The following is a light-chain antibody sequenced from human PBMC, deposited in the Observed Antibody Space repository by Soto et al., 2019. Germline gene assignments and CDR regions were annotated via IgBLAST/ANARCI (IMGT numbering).Light chain of an antibody. CDR3: QQYNSYPLFT. J-gene: IGKJ3*01. CDR2: AAS. V-gene: IGKV1-16*02. Sequence: DLQMTQSPSSLSASVGDRVTVTCRASPAISNYLAWFQQKPGLAPKSLIYAASGLQSGVPSKFSGSASGTDLTLATSSLQPEDFATYYCQQYNSYPLFTFGPGTKVDIK. CDR1: PAISNY.